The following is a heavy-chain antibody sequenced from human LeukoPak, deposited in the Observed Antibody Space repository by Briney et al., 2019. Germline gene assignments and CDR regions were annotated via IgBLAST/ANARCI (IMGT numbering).Heavy chain of an antibody. J-gene: IGHJ4*02. CDR3: AKEDYYDSSSQPTLDY. CDR1: RFTFSSYG. Sequence: PGGSLRLSCAASRFTFSSYGMHWVRQAPGKGLEWVAFIRYDGSNKYNADSVKGRFTISRDNSRNTLYLQMNSLRAEDTAVYYCAKEDYYDSSSQPTLDYWGQGTLVTVSS. V-gene: IGHV3-30*02. D-gene: IGHD3-22*01. CDR2: IRYDGSNK.